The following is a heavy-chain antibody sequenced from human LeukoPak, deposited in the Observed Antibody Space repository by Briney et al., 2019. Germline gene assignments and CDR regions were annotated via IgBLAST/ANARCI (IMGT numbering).Heavy chain of an antibody. CDR1: GYTFTSYG. V-gene: IGHV1-18*01. D-gene: IGHD3-10*01. J-gene: IGHJ4*02. CDR3: ARAYGITMVRGVPDY. CDR2: ISAYNGNT. Sequence: GASVKVSCKASGYTFTSYGISWVRQAPGQGLEWMGWISAYNGNTNYAQKLQGRVTMTTDTSTSTAYMELRSLRSDDTAVYYCARAYGITMVRGVPDYWGQGTLVTVSS.